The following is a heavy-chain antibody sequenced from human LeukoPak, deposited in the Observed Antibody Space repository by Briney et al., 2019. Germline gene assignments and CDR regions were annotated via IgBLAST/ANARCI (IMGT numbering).Heavy chain of an antibody. J-gene: IGHJ5*02. Sequence: PSQTLSLTCAVSGGSISSGGYSWRWIRQPPGICLEWLGYIYHSGSTYYNPSLKSRVTISVDRSKNQFSLKLSSVTAADTAVYYCARAYYDFWSGYGNWFDPWGQGTLVTVSS. CDR2: IYHSGST. D-gene: IGHD3-3*01. CDR1: GGSISSGGYS. V-gene: IGHV4-30-2*01. CDR3: ARAYYDFWSGYGNWFDP.